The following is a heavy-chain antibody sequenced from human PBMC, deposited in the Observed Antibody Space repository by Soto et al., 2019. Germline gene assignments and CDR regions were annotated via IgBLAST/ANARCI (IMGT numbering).Heavy chain of an antibody. D-gene: IGHD3-10*01. CDR2: ISSSGSTI. J-gene: IGHJ6*02. CDR3: ARDIKRYYGMDV. CDR1: GFTFSSYE. Sequence: EVQLVESGGGLVQPGGSLRLSCAASGFTFSSYEMNWVRQAPGKGLEWVSYISSSGSTIYYADSVKGRFTISRDNAKNSLYLQMNSLRAEDTAVYYCARDIKRYYGMDVWGQGTTVTVSS. V-gene: IGHV3-48*03.